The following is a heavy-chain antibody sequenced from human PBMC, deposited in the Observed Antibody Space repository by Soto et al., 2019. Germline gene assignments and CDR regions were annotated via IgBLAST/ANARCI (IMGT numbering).Heavy chain of an antibody. CDR2: ISAYNGNT. V-gene: IGHV1-18*01. CDR1: GYTFTSYG. Sequence: ASVKVSCKASGYTFTSYGISWVRQAPGQGLEWMGWISAYNGNTNYAQKLQGRVTMTTDTSTSTAYMELRSLRSDDTAVYYCARRYCSSTSCYPVDYWGQGTLVTVSS. J-gene: IGHJ4*02. D-gene: IGHD2-2*01. CDR3: ARRYCSSTSCYPVDY.